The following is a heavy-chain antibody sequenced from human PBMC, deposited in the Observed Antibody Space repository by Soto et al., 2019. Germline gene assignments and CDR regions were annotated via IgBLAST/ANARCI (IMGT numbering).Heavy chain of an antibody. CDR1: GSTFTSSA. CDR3: AAVFSGADRDLDY. J-gene: IGHJ4*02. V-gene: IGHV1-58*01. CDR2: IVVGSGNT. D-gene: IGHD5-12*01. Sequence: GASVKVSCKASGSTFTSSAVQWVRQARGQRLEWIGWIVVGSGNTNYAQKFQERVTITRDMSTSTAYMELSSLRSEDTAVYYCAAVFSGADRDLDYWGQGTLVTVSS.